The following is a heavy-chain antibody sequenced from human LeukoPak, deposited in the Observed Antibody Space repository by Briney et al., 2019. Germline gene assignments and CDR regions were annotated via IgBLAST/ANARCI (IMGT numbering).Heavy chain of an antibody. Sequence: GGSLRLSCAASGFTFSSYAMTWVRQAPGKGLEWVSGVSGSGGSTYYADSVKGRFTISRDNAKNSLFLEMTGLTAEDSAVYYCVRLVHVWGQGALVTVSS. CDR1: GFTFSSYA. D-gene: IGHD3-9*01. V-gene: IGHV3-23*01. CDR2: VSGSGGST. CDR3: VRLVHV. J-gene: IGHJ4*02.